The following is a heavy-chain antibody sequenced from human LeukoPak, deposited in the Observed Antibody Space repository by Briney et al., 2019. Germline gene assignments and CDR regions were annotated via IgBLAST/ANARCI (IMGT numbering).Heavy chain of an antibody. CDR2: ISAYNGNT. D-gene: IGHD3-9*01. CDR1: GYTFTSYG. V-gene: IGHV1-18*01. J-gene: IGHJ6*02. Sequence: ASVKVSCKASGYTFTSYGISWVRQAPGQGLEWMGWISAYNGNTNYAQKLQGRVTMTTDTSTSTAYMELRSLRSDDTAVYYCARDSAGPLRYLRDYYYYGMDVWGQGTTVTVS. CDR3: ARDSAGPLRYLRDYYYYGMDV.